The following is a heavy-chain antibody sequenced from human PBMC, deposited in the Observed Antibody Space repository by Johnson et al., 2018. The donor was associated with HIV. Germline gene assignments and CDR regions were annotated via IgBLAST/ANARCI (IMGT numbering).Heavy chain of an antibody. CDR3: AKVRWLRLDNEAFDS. Sequence: QVQLVESGGGVVQPGRSLRLSCAASGFTFSSYGMHWVRQAPGKGLAWVAFIRYDGSNKYYADSVKGRFTISRVNSKNMLYLQMHSLRLEDTDVYYCAKVRWLRLDNEAFDSWGQGTMVTVS. CDR1: GFTFSSYG. J-gene: IGHJ3*02. V-gene: IGHV3-30*02. D-gene: IGHD5-12*01. CDR2: IRYDGSNK.